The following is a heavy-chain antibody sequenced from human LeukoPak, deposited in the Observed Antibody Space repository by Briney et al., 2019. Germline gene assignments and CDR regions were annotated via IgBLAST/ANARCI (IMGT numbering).Heavy chain of an antibody. CDR2: IYHSGST. J-gene: IGHJ6*02. CDR1: GGSISSGGYS. V-gene: IGHV4-30-2*01. Sequence: SQTLSLTCAVSGGSISSGGYSWSWIRPPPGKGLEWIGYIYHSGSTYYNPSLKSRVTISVDTSMNQFSLKLSSVTAADTAVYYCARVSAPEWLRPDYYYYGMDVWGQGTTVTVSS. D-gene: IGHD5-12*01. CDR3: ARVSAPEWLRPDYYYYGMDV.